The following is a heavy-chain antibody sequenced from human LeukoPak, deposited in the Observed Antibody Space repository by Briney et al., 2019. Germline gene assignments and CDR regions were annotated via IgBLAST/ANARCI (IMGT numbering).Heavy chain of an antibody. CDR1: GFKFSSYS. D-gene: IGHD2-15*01. CDR2: ISSSSSYI. V-gene: IGHV3-21*04. Sequence: GGSLRLSCAASGFKFSSYSMKWVRQAPGKGLEWVSFISSSSSYIYYADSVKGRFTISRDSSKNTLFLQMNRLRPEDAAVYYCAKAPVTTCRGAFCYPFDYWGLGTLVTVSS. J-gene: IGHJ4*02. CDR3: AKAPVTTCRGAFCYPFDY.